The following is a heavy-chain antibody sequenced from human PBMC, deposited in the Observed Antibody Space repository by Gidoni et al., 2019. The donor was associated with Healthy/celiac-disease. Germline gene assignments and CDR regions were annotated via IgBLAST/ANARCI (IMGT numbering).Heavy chain of an antibody. CDR2: IIPIFGTA. CDR3: ARSRGGYYDSSGYYYYYYGMDV. J-gene: IGHJ6*02. D-gene: IGHD3-22*01. V-gene: IGHV1-69*01. Sequence: QVQLVQSGAEVKKPGSSVTVSCKASGGTFRSYAISWVRQAPGQGLEWMGGIIPIFGTANYAQKFQGRVTITADESTSTAYMELSSLRSEDTAVYYCARSRGGYYDSSGYYYYYYGMDVWGQGTTVTVSS. CDR1: GGTFRSYA.